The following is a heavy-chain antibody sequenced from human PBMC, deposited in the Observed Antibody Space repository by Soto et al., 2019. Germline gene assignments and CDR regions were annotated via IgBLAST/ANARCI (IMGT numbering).Heavy chain of an antibody. Sequence: PSETLSLTCTVSGGSISSSSFHWGWIRQPPGKGLEWIGSIYYSGSTYYSPSLKSRVTISVDTSKNQFSLKLSSVTAADTAVYYCARSPDSSGYYPRRYYYGMDVWVQGTTVTVSS. CDR3: ARSPDSSGYYPRRYYYGMDV. V-gene: IGHV4-39*01. J-gene: IGHJ6*02. CDR1: GGSISSSSFH. CDR2: IYYSGST. D-gene: IGHD3-22*01.